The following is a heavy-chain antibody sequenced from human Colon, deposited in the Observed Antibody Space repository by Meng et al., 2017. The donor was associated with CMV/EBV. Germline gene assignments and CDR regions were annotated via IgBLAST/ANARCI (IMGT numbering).Heavy chain of an antibody. CDR3: ERGTYTFYYFDY. Sequence: GESLKISCAAAGFTVTTNYMTWVRQAPGKGLEWVSVIYTGGATYYADSVKGRLTISRDDSKNTLFLQMNSLRTDDAAMYYCERGTYTFYYFDYWGQGTLVTVSS. J-gene: IGHJ4*02. V-gene: IGHV3-53*05. CDR1: GFTVTTNY. CDR2: IYTGGAT. D-gene: IGHD4-11*01.